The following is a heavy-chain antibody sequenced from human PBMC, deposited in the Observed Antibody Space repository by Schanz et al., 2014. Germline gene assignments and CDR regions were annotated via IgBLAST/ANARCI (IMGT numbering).Heavy chain of an antibody. Sequence: EVQLLESGGGLVQPGGSLRLSCAASGFTFSSNAMCWVRQAPGKGLEWVSTITSNGGGTYYADSVKGRFTISRDNAKNTLYLQMNSLRVEDTAEYYCARSYSSGWYPYYYGMDVWGQGTTVTVSS. V-gene: IGHV3-23*01. CDR3: ARSYSSGWYPYYYGMDV. CDR2: ITSNGGGT. J-gene: IGHJ6*02. D-gene: IGHD6-19*01. CDR1: GFTFSSNA.